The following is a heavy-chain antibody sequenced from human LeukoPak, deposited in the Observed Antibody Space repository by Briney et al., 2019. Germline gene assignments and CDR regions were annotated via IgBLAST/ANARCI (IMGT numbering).Heavy chain of an antibody. Sequence: GASVKVSCKASGYTFTSYGISWVRQAPGQGLEWMGWMNPYTHKTGYAQKFQGRVTFTGDTSIRTAYMEVSNLTSEDTAVYYCARAPSPYYYDSSAYYSDYWGQGTLVTVSS. CDR3: ARAPSPYYYDSSAYYSDY. J-gene: IGHJ4*02. D-gene: IGHD3-22*01. CDR2: MNPYTHKT. V-gene: IGHV1-8*03. CDR1: GYTFTSYG.